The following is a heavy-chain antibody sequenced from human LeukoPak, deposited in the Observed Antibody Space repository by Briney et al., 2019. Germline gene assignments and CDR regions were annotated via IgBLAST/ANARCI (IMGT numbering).Heavy chain of an antibody. CDR1: GYTFTSYD. Sequence: GASVKVSCKASGYTFTSYDINWVRQATGQGLEWMGWMNPNSGNTGYAQKFQGRVTMTRNTSISTAYMELSSLRSEDTAVYYCARAKRLGIAAAGIIGYWGQGTLVTVSS. D-gene: IGHD6-13*01. V-gene: IGHV1-8*02. CDR2: MNPNSGNT. CDR3: ARAKRLGIAAAGIIGY. J-gene: IGHJ4*02.